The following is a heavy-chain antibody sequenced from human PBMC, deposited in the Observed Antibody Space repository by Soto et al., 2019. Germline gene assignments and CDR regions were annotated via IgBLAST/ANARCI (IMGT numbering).Heavy chain of an antibody. Sequence: EVQLVESGGGLVQPGRSLRLSCAASGFTFDDYAMHWVRQAPGKGLEWVSGISWNSGSIGYADSVKGRFTISRDNAKNSLYLQMNSLRAEDTALYYCAKALVYDSSGYYPALYGMDVWGQGTTVTVSS. D-gene: IGHD3-22*01. J-gene: IGHJ6*02. CDR2: ISWNSGSI. V-gene: IGHV3-9*01. CDR1: GFTFDDYA. CDR3: AKALVYDSSGYYPALYGMDV.